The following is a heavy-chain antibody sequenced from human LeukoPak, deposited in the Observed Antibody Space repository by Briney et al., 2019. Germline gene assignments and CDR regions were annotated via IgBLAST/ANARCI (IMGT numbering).Heavy chain of an antibody. CDR3: ATAPASVDSS. CDR1: GFTFTRFW. CDR2: INPDGTKT. J-gene: IGHJ5*02. Sequence: PGGSLRLPCAASGFTFTRFWLTWVRQSPGKGLEWVANINPDGTKTTYVDSVEGRFAIPRDNAKNSVFLPMTSLRAEDTAMYYCATAPASVDSSWGQGTLVAVSS. D-gene: IGHD3-3*01. V-gene: IGHV3-7*01.